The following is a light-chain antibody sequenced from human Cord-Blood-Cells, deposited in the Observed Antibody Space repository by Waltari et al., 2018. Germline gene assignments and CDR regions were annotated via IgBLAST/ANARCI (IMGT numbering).Light chain of an antibody. CDR1: SLRSYH. J-gene: IGLJ2*01. Sequence: SSELTQDPAVSVALGHTVRITCQGDSLRSYHASWYQQKPGQAPVLVIYGKNNRPSGSPDRFSCASSGNTAALTITGAQAEDEADDYCISRDSSGNHLAVFGGGTKLTVL. CDR2: GKN. V-gene: IGLV3-19*01. CDR3: ISRDSSGNHLAV.